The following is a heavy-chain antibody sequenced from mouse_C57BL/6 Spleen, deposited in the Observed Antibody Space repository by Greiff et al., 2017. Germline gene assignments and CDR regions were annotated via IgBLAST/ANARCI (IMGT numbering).Heavy chain of an antibody. CDR2: IYPGDGDT. CDR3: ARSKGIDGPCFDY. D-gene: IGHD2-3*01. Sequence: VHLVESGPELVKPGASVKISCKASGYAFSSSWMHWVKQRPGKGLEWIGRIYPGDGDTNYNGKFKGKATLTADKSSSTAYMQLSSLPSEDSAVYFCARSKGIDGPCFDYWGQGTTLTVSS. V-gene: IGHV1-82*01. J-gene: IGHJ2*01. CDR1: GYAFSSSW.